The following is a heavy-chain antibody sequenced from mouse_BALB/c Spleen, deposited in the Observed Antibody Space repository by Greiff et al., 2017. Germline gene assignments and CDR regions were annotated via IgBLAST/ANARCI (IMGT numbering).Heavy chain of an antibody. Sequence: EVKLMESGPGLVKPSQSLSLTCTVTGYSITSDYAWNWIRQFPGNKLEWMGYISYSGSTSYNPSLKSRISITRDTSKNQFFLQLNSVTTEDTATYYCARDLWLRRGWFAYWGQGTLVTVSA. CDR3: ARDLWLRRGWFAY. CDR1: GYSITSDYA. J-gene: IGHJ3*01. D-gene: IGHD2-2*01. V-gene: IGHV3-2*02. CDR2: ISYSGST.